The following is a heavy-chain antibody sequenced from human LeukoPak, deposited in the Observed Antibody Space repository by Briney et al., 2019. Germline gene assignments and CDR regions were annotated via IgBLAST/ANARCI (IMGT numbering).Heavy chain of an antibody. CDR3: ASSRYGDPGYGMDV. D-gene: IGHD4-17*01. CDR2: IYSGGST. J-gene: IGHJ6*02. V-gene: IGHV3-66*01. CDR1: GFTVSSNY. Sequence: GGSLRLSCAASGFTVSSNYMSWVRQAPGKGLEWVSVIYSGGSTYYADSVKGRFTISRDNSKNTLYLQMNSLRAEDTAVYYCASSRYGDPGYGMDVWGQGTTVTVSS.